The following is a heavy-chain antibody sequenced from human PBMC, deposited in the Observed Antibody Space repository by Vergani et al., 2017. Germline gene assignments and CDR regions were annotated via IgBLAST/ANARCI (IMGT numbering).Heavy chain of an antibody. CDR3: ARDLMTTDAFDI. J-gene: IGHJ3*02. V-gene: IGHV3-21*01. Sequence: DVQLLESGGGLVQPGGSLRLSCAASGFTFSSYTMNWVRQAPGKGLEWVSSISSSSSYIYYADSVKGRFTISRDNAKNPLYLQMNSLRAEDTAVYYCARDLMTTDAFDIWGQGTMVTVSS. CDR1: GFTFSSYT. D-gene: IGHD4-17*01. CDR2: ISSSSSYI.